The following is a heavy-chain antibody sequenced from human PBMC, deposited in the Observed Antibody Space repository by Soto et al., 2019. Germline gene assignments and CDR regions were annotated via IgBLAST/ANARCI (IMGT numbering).Heavy chain of an antibody. Sequence: GGSLRLSCAASGFALSCYWWHCVRQAPGKGLVWVSRINMDGTAINYAGSVKGRFTISRDNAKNTLFLQMNSLRDDDTAMYYFVRGNDGYRVFDYWGQGALVTVSS. V-gene: IGHV3-74*01. J-gene: IGHJ4*02. CDR3: VRGNDGYRVFDY. CDR2: INMDGTAI. CDR1: GFALSCYW. D-gene: IGHD5-18*01.